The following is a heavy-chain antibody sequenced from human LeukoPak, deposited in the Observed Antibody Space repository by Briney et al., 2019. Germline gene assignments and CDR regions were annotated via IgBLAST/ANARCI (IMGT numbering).Heavy chain of an antibody. CDR3: AKAHYYYDSSGYYYSYFDY. Sequence: PGGSLRLSCAASGFTFSSYAMSWVRQAPGKGLEWVSAISGSGGSTYYADSVKGRFTISRDNSKNTLYLQMNSLRAEDTAVYYCAKAHYYYDSSGYYYSYFDYWAREPWSPSPQ. CDR1: GFTFSSYA. V-gene: IGHV3-23*01. CDR2: ISGSGGST. J-gene: IGHJ4*02. D-gene: IGHD3-22*01.